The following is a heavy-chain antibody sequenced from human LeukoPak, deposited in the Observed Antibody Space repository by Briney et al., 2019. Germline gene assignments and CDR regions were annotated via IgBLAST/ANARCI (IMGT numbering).Heavy chain of an antibody. CDR1: GLALSVYG. CDR2: LRYNGSTA. D-gene: IGHD2-2*02. CDR3: AHLYLNTGIAY. V-gene: IGHV3-30*02. Sequence: PGRCLSLSRVASGLALSVYGTHAVRRAPGKGPEWVSFLRYNGSTAYYPESSKGGFPTSRDDSKNSLYRQMTALRLEDPRTYYCAHLYLNTGIAYWGGGTRVTVSS. J-gene: IGHJ4*02.